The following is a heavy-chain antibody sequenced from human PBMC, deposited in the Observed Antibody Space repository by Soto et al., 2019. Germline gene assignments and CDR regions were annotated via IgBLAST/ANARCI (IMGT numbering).Heavy chain of an antibody. CDR3: ATGRRYFDY. V-gene: IGHV3-48*02. J-gene: IGHJ4*01. Sequence: EVQLVESGGGLVQPGGSLRLSCAASGFTFNSNSMTWVRQAPGKGLEWVSYISSGSSTISYADSVKGRFTISRDNAKNSLYLQMNSLRDEDTAVYYWATGRRYFDYWGHGTLVTVSS. CDR2: ISSGSSTI. CDR1: GFTFNSNS.